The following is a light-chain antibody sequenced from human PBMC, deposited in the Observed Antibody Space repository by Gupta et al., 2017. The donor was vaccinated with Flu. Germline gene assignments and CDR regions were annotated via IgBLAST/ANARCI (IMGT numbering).Light chain of an antibody. V-gene: IGKV3-20*01. CDR1: ETLSSH. J-gene: IGKJ1*01. CDR2: SAS. Sequence: IVLTQSPGTLSLSPGDRSTLSCRATETLSSHVAWYQQRPGQAPRLLIHSASSRDTGVPDSFSGSGSGTEFTLSISSREPEDFAVYSCQHKRYSPGTFGQGTQVEIK. CDR3: QHKRYSPGT.